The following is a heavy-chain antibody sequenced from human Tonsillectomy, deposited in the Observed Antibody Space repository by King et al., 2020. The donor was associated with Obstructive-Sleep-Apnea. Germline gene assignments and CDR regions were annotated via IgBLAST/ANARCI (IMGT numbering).Heavy chain of an antibody. Sequence: VQLVESGGGLVQPGGSLRLSCAASGFTFSSYWMSWVRQAPGKGLEWVANIKQDGSGKFYVDSVKGRFTISRDNTKNSLYLQMNSLRAEDTAVYYCSSCGSGTYPRVDYWGQGTPVTVSS. D-gene: IGHD3-10*01. CDR2: IKQDGSGK. J-gene: IGHJ4*02. CDR3: SSCGSGTYPRVDY. CDR1: GFTFSSYW. V-gene: IGHV3-7*01.